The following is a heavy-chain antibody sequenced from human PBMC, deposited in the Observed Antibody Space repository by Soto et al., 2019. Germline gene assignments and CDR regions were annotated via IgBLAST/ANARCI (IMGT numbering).Heavy chain of an antibody. D-gene: IGHD6-13*01. CDR3: ARQSPIAAAGTDYYYGMDV. CDR1: GYSFTSYW. J-gene: IGHJ6*02. CDR2: IDPSDSYT. Sequence: ESLKISVKGSGYSFTSYWISWVRQIPGKGLEWMGRIDPSDSYTNYSPSFQGHVTISADKSISTAYLQWSSLKASDTAMYYCARQSPIAAAGTDYYYGMDVWGQGTTVTVSS. V-gene: IGHV5-10-1*01.